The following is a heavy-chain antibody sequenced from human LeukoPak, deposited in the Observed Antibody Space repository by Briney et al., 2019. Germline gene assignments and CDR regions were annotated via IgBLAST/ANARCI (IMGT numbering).Heavy chain of an antibody. Sequence: SETLSLTCTVSGGSISSYYWSWIRQPPGKGLEWIGYIYYSGSTNYNPSLKSRGTISVDTSKNQFSLKLSSVTAADTAVYYCARHKLTMVRGVINNWFDPWGQGTLVTVSS. CDR1: GGSISSYY. CDR3: ARHKLTMVRGVINNWFDP. CDR2: IYYSGST. D-gene: IGHD3-10*01. J-gene: IGHJ5*02. V-gene: IGHV4-59*08.